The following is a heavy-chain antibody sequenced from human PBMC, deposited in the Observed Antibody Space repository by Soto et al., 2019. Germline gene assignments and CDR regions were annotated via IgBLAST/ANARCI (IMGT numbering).Heavy chain of an antibody. D-gene: IGHD4-17*01. CDR3: ARDDVYGDNGFDY. Sequence: QVQLVESGGGVVQPGRSLRLSCAASGFTFSRYGMHWVRQATVKGLEWVAVILDDGSDQNYADYVKCRFTISRDNSKNSLYLQMNRLRDEDKAVYYCARDDVYGDNGFDYWGQGTMVTVSS. CDR1: GFTFSRYG. J-gene: IGHJ4*02. V-gene: IGHV3-33*01. CDR2: ILDDGSDQ.